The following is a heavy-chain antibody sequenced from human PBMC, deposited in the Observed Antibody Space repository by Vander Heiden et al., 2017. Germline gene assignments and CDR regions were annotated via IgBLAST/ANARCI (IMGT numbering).Heavy chain of an antibody. V-gene: IGHV3-30*03. CDR3: ARLPSYDSRNY. D-gene: IGHD3-22*01. J-gene: IGHJ4*02. CDR2: ISYDGSNK. Sequence: QVQLVESGGGVVQPGRSLRLSCSASGLTFSSYGMHWVRQAPGKGLEWVAVISYDGSNKYYADSVKGRFTISRDNSKNTLYLQMNSLRAEDTAVYYCARLPSYDSRNYWGQGTLVTVSS. CDR1: GLTFSSYG.